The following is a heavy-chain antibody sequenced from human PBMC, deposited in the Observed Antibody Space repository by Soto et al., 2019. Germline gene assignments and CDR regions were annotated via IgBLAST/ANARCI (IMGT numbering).Heavy chain of an antibody. CDR3: AREVPAAMGGARVYGMDV. CDR1: GGSISSYY. D-gene: IGHD2-2*01. J-gene: IGHJ6*02. Sequence: QVQLQESGPGLVKPSETLSLTCTVSGGSISSYYWSWIRQPAGKGLEWIGSIYTSGSTNYNPSLKSRVTMSVDTSKNQFSLKLSSVTAADTAVYYCAREVPAAMGGARVYGMDVWGQGTTVTVSS. CDR2: IYTSGST. V-gene: IGHV4-4*07.